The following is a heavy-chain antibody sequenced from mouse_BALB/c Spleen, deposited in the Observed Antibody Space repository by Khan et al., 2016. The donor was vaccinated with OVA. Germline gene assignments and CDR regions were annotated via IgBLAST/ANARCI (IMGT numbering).Heavy chain of an antibody. CDR3: ARRASYWYFEV. J-gene: IGHJ1*01. CDR1: GYTFTNYG. V-gene: IGHV9-1*02. CDR2: INTYTGEP. Sequence: QIQLVQSGPELKKPGETVKISCKASGYTFTNYGMNWVKQAPGKGLKWMGWINTYTGEPTYTDDFKGRFAFSLETSASTAYLKSNNHKNEDMATYFGARRASYWYFEVWGAGTTVTVSS.